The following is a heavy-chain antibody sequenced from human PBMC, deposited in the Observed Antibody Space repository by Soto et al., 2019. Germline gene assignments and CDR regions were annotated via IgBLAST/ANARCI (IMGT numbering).Heavy chain of an antibody. V-gene: IGHV4-39*01. Sequence: SETLSLTCTVSGGSISSSSYYWGWIRQPPGKGLEWIGSIYYSGSTYYNPSLKSRVTISVDTSKNQFSLKLSSVTAADTAVYYCARGVDTAMVTGGYNLFDPWGKGTLVTVSS. J-gene: IGHJ5*02. CDR2: IYYSGST. D-gene: IGHD5-18*01. CDR1: GGSISSSSYY. CDR3: ARGVDTAMVTGGYNLFDP.